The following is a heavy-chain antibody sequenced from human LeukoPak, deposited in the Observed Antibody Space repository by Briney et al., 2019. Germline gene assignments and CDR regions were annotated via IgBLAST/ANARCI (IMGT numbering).Heavy chain of an antibody. CDR3: ARRYYYDSTNAFDI. J-gene: IGHJ3*02. D-gene: IGHD3-22*01. V-gene: IGHV4-39*01. Sequence: SETLSLTCTVSGGSINSSSYYWGWIRQPPGKGLEWIGSIFYSGNTYDNPSLKSRVTISVDTSKNQFSLKLNPVTAADTAVYYCARRYYYDSTNAFDIWGQGTMVAVSS. CDR2: IFYSGNT. CDR1: GGSINSSSYY.